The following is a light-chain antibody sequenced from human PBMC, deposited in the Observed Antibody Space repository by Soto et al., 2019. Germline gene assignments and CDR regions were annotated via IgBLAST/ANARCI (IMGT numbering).Light chain of an antibody. Sequence: QSVLTQPASVSGSPGQSITISCTGTSSDIGDYDYVSWYQHLPGKAPKLLIFDVTHRPSGVSDRFSGSKSGNTASLTISGVQADDEADYYCCSLTTSHTYVFGSGTKVTV. J-gene: IGLJ1*01. CDR1: SSDIGDYDY. V-gene: IGLV2-14*01. CDR3: CSLTTSHTYV. CDR2: DVT.